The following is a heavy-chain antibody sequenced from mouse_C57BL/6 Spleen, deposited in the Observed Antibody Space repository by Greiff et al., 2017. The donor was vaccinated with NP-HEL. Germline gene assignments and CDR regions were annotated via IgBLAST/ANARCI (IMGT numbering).Heavy chain of an antibody. D-gene: IGHD4-1*01. J-gene: IGHJ2*01. Sequence: ESGPGLVKPSQSLSLTCSVTGYSITSGYYWNWIRQFPGNKLEWMGYISYDGSNNYNPSLKNRISITRDTSKNQFFLKLNSVTTEDTATYYCAREGANWDVDYWGQGTTLTVSS. CDR3: AREGANWDVDY. CDR1: GYSITSGYY. CDR2: ISYDGSN. V-gene: IGHV3-6*01.